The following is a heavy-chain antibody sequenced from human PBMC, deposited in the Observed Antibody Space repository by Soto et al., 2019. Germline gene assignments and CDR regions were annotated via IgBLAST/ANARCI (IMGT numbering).Heavy chain of an antibody. CDR2: IYYSGST. CDR3: ARQISSSWYHYYYYCMDV. CDR1: GGSISSSSYY. J-gene: IGHJ6*02. V-gene: IGHV4-39*01. D-gene: IGHD6-13*01. Sequence: PSETLSLTCTVSGGSISSSSYYWGWIRQPPGKGLEWIGSIYYSGSTYYNPSLKSRVTISVDTSKNQFSLKLSSVTAADTAVYYCARQISSSWYHYYYYCMDVWGQGTTVTVSS.